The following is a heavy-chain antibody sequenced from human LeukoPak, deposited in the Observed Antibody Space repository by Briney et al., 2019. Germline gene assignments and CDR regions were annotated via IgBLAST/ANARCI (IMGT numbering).Heavy chain of an antibody. V-gene: IGHV4-59*08. CDR3: ARLGGWPTYYYYYGMDV. J-gene: IGHJ6*02. CDR1: GGSISNYY. Sequence: SETLSLTCSVSGGSISNYYWSWIRQPPGKGPEWIGYLYYSGDTNYNPSLKSRVTISADTSKNQFSLKLSSVTAADTAVYYCARLGGWPTYYYYYGMDVWGQGTTVTVSS. CDR2: LYYSGDT. D-gene: IGHD6-19*01.